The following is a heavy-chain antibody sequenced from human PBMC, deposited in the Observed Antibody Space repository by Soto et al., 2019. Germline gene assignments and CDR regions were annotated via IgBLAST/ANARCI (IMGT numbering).Heavy chain of an antibody. CDR3: AREMTQLYYYDSSGYNWFDP. CDR2: IYYSGST. D-gene: IGHD3-22*01. CDR1: GGSISSYY. V-gene: IGHV4-59*01. J-gene: IGHJ5*02. Sequence: SETLSLTCPVSGGSISSYYWSWIRQPPGKGLEWIGYIYYSGSTNYNPSLKSRVTISVDASKNQFSLKLSSVTAADTAVYYCAREMTQLYYYDSSGYNWFDPWGQGTLVTVS.